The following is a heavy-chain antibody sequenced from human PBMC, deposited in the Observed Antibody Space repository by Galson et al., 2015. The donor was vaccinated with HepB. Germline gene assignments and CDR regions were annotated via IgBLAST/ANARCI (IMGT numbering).Heavy chain of an antibody. D-gene: IGHD3-22*01. CDR1: GGTFSSYA. CDR2: IIPIFGTA. J-gene: IGHJ6*03. CDR3: ARAPMIDDRDYYYMDV. Sequence: SVKVSCKASGGTFSSYAISWVRQAPGQGLEWMGGIIPIFGTANYAQKFQGRVTITADESTSTAYMELSSLRSEDTAVYYCARAPMIDDRDYYYMDVWGKGTTVTVSS. V-gene: IGHV1-69*13.